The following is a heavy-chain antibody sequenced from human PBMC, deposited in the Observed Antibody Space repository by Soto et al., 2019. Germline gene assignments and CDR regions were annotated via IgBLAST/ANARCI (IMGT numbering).Heavy chain of an antibody. J-gene: IGHJ4*02. CDR2: IYYSGTT. V-gene: IGHV4-28*01. Sequence: SETLSLTCAVSGYSISSSNWWGWIRQPPGKGLEWIGYIYYSGTTYYNPSLKSRVTMSVDTSKNQFSLKLTSVTAVDTAVYYCARREIQVPIAYWGQGTLVTVSS. CDR1: GYSISSSNW. CDR3: ARREIQVPIAY. D-gene: IGHD1-26*01.